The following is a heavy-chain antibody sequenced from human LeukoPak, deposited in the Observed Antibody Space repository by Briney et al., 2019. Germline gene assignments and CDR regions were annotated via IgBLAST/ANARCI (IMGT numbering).Heavy chain of an antibody. CDR3: ARARYYYDSSGYYDEAFDY. D-gene: IGHD3-22*01. CDR2: IYYSGTT. Sequence: SETLSLTCTVSGGSVSSYYWSWIRQPPGKGLEWIGYIYYSGTTNYNPSLKSRVTISVDTSKNQFSLKLSSVTAADTAVYYCARARYYYDSSGYYDEAFDYWGQGTLVTVSS. J-gene: IGHJ4*02. CDR1: GGSVSSYY. V-gene: IGHV4-59*02.